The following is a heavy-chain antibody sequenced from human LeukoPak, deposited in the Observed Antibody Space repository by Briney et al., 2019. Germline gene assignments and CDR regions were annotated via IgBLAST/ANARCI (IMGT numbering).Heavy chain of an antibody. CDR3: ARDLRTHPSVWFGELLSYYYYGMEV. Sequence: GGSLRLSCAASGFTFSSYAMHWVRQAPGKGLEWVAVISYDGSNKYYADSVKGRVTISRYNSKNTLYLQMNSLRAEDTAVYYCARDLRTHPSVWFGELLSYYYYGMEVWGQGTTVTVSS. CDR1: GFTFSSYA. CDR2: ISYDGSNK. J-gene: IGHJ6*02. D-gene: IGHD3-10*01. V-gene: IGHV3-30*04.